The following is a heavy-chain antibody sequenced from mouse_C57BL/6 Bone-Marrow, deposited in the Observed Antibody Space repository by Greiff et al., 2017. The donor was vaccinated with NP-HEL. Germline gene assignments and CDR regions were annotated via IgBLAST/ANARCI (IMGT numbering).Heavy chain of an antibody. D-gene: IGHD2-1*01. CDR2: IRSKSSNYAT. CDR3: VREGGPNYGNYAHFDY. Sequence: EVQRVESGGGLVQPKGSLKLSCAASGFTFNTYAMHWVRQAPGKGLEWVTRIRSKSSNYATYYADSVKGRFTISRDALSSILYLQMNNPKTQDTAMYYCVREGGPNYGNYAHFDYWGQGTTLTVSS. CDR1: GFTFNTYA. V-gene: IGHV10-3*01. J-gene: IGHJ2*01.